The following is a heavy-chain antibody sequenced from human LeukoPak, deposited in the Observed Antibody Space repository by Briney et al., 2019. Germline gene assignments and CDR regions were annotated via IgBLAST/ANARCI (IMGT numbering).Heavy chain of an antibody. V-gene: IGHV4-39*01. Sequence: SETLSLTCTVSGGSISSSSYYWGWIRQPPGKGLEWIGSIYYSGSTYYNPSLMSRVTISVDTSKNQFSLKLSSVTAADTAVYYCARRRYYDSSGCFDYWGQGTLVTVSS. D-gene: IGHD3-22*01. J-gene: IGHJ4*02. CDR2: IYYSGST. CDR3: ARRRYYDSSGCFDY. CDR1: GGSISSSSYY.